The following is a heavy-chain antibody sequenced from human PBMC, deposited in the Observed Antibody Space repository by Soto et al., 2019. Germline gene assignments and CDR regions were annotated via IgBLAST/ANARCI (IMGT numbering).Heavy chain of an antibody. D-gene: IGHD3-22*01. Sequence: SETLSLTCTVSGGSVSSGSYYWSWIRQPPGKGLEWIGYIYYSGSTNYNPSLKSRVTISVDTSKNQFSLKLSSVTAADTAVYYCARLDYYYDSSGYYLFDYWGQGTLVTVS. CDR3: ARLDYYYDSSGYYLFDY. J-gene: IGHJ4*02. CDR2: IYYSGST. V-gene: IGHV4-61*01. CDR1: GGSVSSGSYY.